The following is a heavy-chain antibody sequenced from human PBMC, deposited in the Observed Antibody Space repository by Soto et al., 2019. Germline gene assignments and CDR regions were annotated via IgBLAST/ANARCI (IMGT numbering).Heavy chain of an antibody. J-gene: IGHJ4*02. CDR2: INWNGGST. CDR3: ARDPSSGWYGYYFDY. Sequence: GGSLRLSCAASGFTFGDYGMSWVRQAPGKGLEWVSGINWNGGSTGYADSVKGRFTISRDNAKNSLYLQMNSLRAEDTALYYCARDPSSGWYGYYFDYWGQGTLVTVSS. CDR1: GFTFGDYG. D-gene: IGHD6-19*01. V-gene: IGHV3-20*04.